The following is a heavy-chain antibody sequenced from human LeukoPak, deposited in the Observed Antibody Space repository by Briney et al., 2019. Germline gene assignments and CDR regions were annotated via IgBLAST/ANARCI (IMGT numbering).Heavy chain of an antibody. V-gene: IGHV3-30-3*01. CDR1: GFTFSSYA. J-gene: IGHJ4*02. CDR2: ISYDGSNK. CDR3: AERTMR. Sequence: EGSLRLSCAASGFTFSSYAMHWVRQAPGKGLEWVAVISYDGSNKYYADSVRGRFTISRDNSKNTLYLQMNSLRAEDTAVYYCAERTMRWGQGTLVTVSS. D-gene: IGHD3-22*01.